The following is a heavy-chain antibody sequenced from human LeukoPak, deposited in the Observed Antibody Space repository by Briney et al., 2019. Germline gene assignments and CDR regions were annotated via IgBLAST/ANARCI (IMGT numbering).Heavy chain of an antibody. CDR3: ARDFGRRIAAEFGC. V-gene: IGHV4-39*07. Sequence: PSETLSLTCTVSGGSISSSSYYWGWIRQPPGKGLEWIGSIYYSGSTYYNPSLKSRVTISVDTSKNQFSLKLSSVTAADTAVYYCARDFGRRIAAEFGCWGQGTLVTVSS. D-gene: IGHD6-13*01. J-gene: IGHJ4*02. CDR1: GGSISSSSYY. CDR2: IYYSGST.